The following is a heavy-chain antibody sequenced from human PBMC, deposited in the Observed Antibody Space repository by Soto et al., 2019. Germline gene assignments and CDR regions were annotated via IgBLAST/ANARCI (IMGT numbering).Heavy chain of an antibody. D-gene: IGHD1-26*01. CDR1: GVSISSYY. CDR3: AATPRY. J-gene: IGHJ4*02. Sequence: SETLSLTCTVSGVSISSYYWSWIRQPPGKGLEWIGYIYSSGSTNYNPSLKGRVTMSLGTSKNQVSLNVTSVTAADTAVYYCAATPRYWGQGRLVTVSS. V-gene: IGHV4-59*01. CDR2: IYSSGST.